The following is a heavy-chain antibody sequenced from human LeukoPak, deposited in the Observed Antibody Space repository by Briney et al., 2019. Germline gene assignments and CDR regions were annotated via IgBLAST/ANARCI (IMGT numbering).Heavy chain of an antibody. CDR1: GGSINSDDYY. Sequence: KPSQTLSLTCTVSGGSINSDDYYWTWVRLSPGKGLEWIGYIYYSGSTYYNPSLKSRVSMSLDTPKNQFSLKLRSVTAADTAVYYCARFGQAAAGICYWGQGTLVTVSS. J-gene: IGHJ4*02. CDR3: ARFGQAAAGICY. D-gene: IGHD6-13*01. CDR2: IYYSGST. V-gene: IGHV4-30-4*01.